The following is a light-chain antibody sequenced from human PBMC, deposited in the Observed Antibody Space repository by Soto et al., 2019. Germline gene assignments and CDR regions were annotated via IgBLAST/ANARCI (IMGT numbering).Light chain of an antibody. CDR2: EVT. Sequence: QSALTQPPSASGSPGQSVTISCTGTSSDVGGYNYVSWYQQHPGKAPKLMIYEVTKRPSGVPDRFSGSKSGNTASLTISGLHAEDEADYYCSSYTTTSTLVFGGGTKLTVL. J-gene: IGLJ3*02. V-gene: IGLV2-8*01. CDR1: SSDVGGYNY. CDR3: SSYTTTSTLV.